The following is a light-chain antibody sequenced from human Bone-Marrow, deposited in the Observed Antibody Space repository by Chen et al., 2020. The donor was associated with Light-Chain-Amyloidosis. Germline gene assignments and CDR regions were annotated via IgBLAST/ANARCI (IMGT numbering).Light chain of an antibody. V-gene: IGLV3-21*02. CDR2: DDS. CDR1: NIGSTS. J-gene: IGLJ3*02. Sequence: SYVLTQPSSVSVAPGQTATIACGGNNIGSTSVHWYQQTPGQAPLLVVYDDSDRPSGIPERLSGSNAGNAATLTISRVEARDEADDYCQVWDRSSDRPVFGGGTKLTFL. CDR3: QVWDRSSDRPV.